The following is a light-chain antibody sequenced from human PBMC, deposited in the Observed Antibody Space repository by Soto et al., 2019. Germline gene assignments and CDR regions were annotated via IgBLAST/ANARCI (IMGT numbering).Light chain of an antibody. V-gene: IGLV2-11*01. Sequence: QSALTQPRSVSGSPGQSVTISCTGTRSDVGYYNYVSWYQQHPGKAPKVMIYDVSERPSGVPDRFSGSKSGNTASLTISGLQAEDEADYYCCSYAGSPRYVFGTGTKLTVL. CDR1: RSDVGYYNY. CDR2: DVS. J-gene: IGLJ1*01. CDR3: CSYAGSPRYV.